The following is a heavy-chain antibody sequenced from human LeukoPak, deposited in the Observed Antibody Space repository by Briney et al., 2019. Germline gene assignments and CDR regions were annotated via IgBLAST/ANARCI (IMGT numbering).Heavy chain of an antibody. CDR1: GGTFSNLG. CDR3: TRGEDYVVEVTATTWTLFDY. D-gene: IGHD2-15*01. V-gene: IGHV1-69*13. CDR2: IISIFATA. J-gene: IGHJ4*02. Sequence: GASVKVSCKASGGTFSNLGISWVRQAPGHGLEWMGGIISIFATATYAQKFQGRVTITADDSTSTAYMELRSLRSDDTAVYYCTRGEDYVVEVTATTWTLFDYWGQGTLVTVSS.